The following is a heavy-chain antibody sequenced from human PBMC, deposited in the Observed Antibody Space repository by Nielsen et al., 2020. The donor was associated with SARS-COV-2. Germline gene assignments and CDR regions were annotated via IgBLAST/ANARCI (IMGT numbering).Heavy chain of an antibody. CDR3: ARDLDIVVVPAAMRYYYYGMDV. CDR2: ISFDGSNK. CDR1: GFTFSSYG. Sequence: GESLKISCAASGFTFSSYGMHWVRQAPGKGLEWVAVISFDGSNKKYADSVKGRFTISRDNSKNTLYLQMNSLRAEDTAVYYCARDLDIVVVPAAMRYYYYGMDVWGQGTTVTVSS. V-gene: IGHV3-30*03. J-gene: IGHJ6*02. D-gene: IGHD2-2*03.